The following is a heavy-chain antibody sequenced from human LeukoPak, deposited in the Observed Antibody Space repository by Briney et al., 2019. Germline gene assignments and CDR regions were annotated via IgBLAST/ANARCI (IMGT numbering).Heavy chain of an antibody. CDR3: ARDRLFGYRRKDYGMDV. D-gene: IGHD6-13*01. Sequence: GASVKVSCKASGGTFSSYAISWVRQAPGQGLEWMGGIIPIFGTANYAQKFQGRVTITADESTSTAYMELSSLRSEDTAVYYCARDRLFGYRRKDYGMDVWGQGTTVTVSS. V-gene: IGHV1-69*13. CDR1: GGTFSSYA. CDR2: IIPIFGTA. J-gene: IGHJ6*02.